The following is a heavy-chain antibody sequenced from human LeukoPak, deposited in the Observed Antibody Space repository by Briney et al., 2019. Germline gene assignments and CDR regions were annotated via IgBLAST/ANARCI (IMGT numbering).Heavy chain of an antibody. CDR2: IYYSGST. CDR1: GGSISSYY. J-gene: IGHJ3*02. CDR3: ARDLAFYAFDI. V-gene: IGHV4-59*01. Sequence: SETLSLTCTVSGGSISSYYWSWIRQPPGKGLGWIGYIYYSGSTNYNPSLKSRVTISVDTSKNQFSLKLSSVTAADTAVYYCARDLAFYAFDIWGQGTMVTVSS. D-gene: IGHD2/OR15-2a*01.